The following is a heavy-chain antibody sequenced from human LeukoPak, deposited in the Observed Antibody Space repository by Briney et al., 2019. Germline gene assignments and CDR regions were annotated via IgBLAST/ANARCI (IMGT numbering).Heavy chain of an antibody. CDR3: ARAAVAGLDY. Sequence: SETLSLTCTVSGASMTSYYWTWIRQPAGKGLEWIGRIYTSGSTNDNPSLKSRVTISVDTSKNQFSLKLSSVTAADTAVYYCARAAVAGLDYWGQGTLVTVSS. CDR2: IYTSGST. J-gene: IGHJ4*02. CDR1: GASMTSYY. D-gene: IGHD6-19*01. V-gene: IGHV4-4*07.